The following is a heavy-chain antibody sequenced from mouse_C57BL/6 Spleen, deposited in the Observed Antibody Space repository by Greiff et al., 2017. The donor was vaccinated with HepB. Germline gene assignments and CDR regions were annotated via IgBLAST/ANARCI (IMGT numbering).Heavy chain of an antibody. CDR2: IRLKSDNYAT. Sequence: EVNVVESGGGLVQPGGSMKLSCVASGFTFSNYWMNWVRQSPEKGLEWVAQIRLKSDNYATHYAESVKGRFTISRDDSKSSVYLRMNNLRAEDTGIYYCTVYGSRAYWGQGTLVTVSA. CDR1: GFTFSNYW. J-gene: IGHJ3*01. D-gene: IGHD1-1*01. V-gene: IGHV6-3*01. CDR3: TVYGSRAY.